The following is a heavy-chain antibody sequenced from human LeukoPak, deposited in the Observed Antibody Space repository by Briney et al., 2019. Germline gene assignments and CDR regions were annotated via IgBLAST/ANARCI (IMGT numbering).Heavy chain of an antibody. D-gene: IGHD3-10*01. CDR1: GFTFSNYG. J-gene: IGHJ4*02. Sequence: GSLRLSCAASGFTFSNYGMNWVRQAPGKGLEWVSFTDTSGNYIYYGDSVKGRFTISRDNSKNTLYLQMDSLRAEDTAVYYCARDSRFGELFLGYWGQGTLVTVSS. CDR3: ARDSRFGELFLGY. CDR2: TDTSGNYI. V-gene: IGHV3-21*01.